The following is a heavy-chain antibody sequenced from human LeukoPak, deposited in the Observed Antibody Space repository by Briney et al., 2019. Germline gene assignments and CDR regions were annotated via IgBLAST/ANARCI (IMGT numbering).Heavy chain of an antibody. CDR2: IYTSGST. CDR3: ARGDTTVTTSIFTFVF. Sequence: SETLTLTCTVSGDSISSYYWSWLRQPAGKGLEWIGRIYTSGSTNYNPSLRSRVSISVDKSKNQFSLKLSSVTAADTAVYYCARGDTTVTTSIFTFVFWGQGTMVTVSS. J-gene: IGHJ3*01. CDR1: GDSISSYY. D-gene: IGHD4-17*01. V-gene: IGHV4-4*07.